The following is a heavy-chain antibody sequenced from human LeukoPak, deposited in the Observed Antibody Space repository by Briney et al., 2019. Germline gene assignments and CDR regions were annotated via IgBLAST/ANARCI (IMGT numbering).Heavy chain of an antibody. V-gene: IGHV3-48*01. CDR2: ISSSSSTI. CDR1: GFTFSSYS. CDR3: ARDMTTVTMAAFDI. J-gene: IGHJ3*02. D-gene: IGHD4-17*01. Sequence: RSGGSLRLSCAASGFTFSSYSMNWVRQAPGKGLEWVSYISSSSSTIYYADSVKGRFTISRDNAKNSLYLQMNSLRAEETAVYYCARDMTTVTMAAFDIWGQGTMVTVSS.